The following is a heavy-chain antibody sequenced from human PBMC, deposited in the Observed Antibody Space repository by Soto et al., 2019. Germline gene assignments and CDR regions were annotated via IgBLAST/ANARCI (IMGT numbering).Heavy chain of an antibody. Sequence: VASVKVSCKASGYSFTGYYIHWVRQAPGQGLEWMGWINPDSGATNYAQNFQGRVTLTSDTSISTASMDLTSLTSDDTAVYYCARGDYGNGGYPFPYFDYWGQGTLVTVSS. CDR3: ARGDYGNGGYPFPYFDY. V-gene: IGHV1-2*02. CDR2: INPDSGAT. J-gene: IGHJ4*02. CDR1: GYSFTGYY. D-gene: IGHD3-22*01.